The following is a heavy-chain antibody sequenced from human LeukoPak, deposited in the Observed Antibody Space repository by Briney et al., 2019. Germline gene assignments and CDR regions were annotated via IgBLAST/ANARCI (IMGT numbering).Heavy chain of an antibody. D-gene: IGHD3-3*01. CDR2: IIPIFGTA. J-gene: IGHJ5*02. CDR1: GGTFSSYA. V-gene: IGHV1-69*01. Sequence: GSSVKVSCKASGGTFSSYAISWVRQAPGQGLEWMGGIIPIFGTANYAQKLQGRVTITADESTSTAYMELSSLRSEDTALYYCARDRESEQTIFGVVTIRGWFDPWGQGTLVTVSS. CDR3: ARDRESEQTIFGVVTIRGWFDP.